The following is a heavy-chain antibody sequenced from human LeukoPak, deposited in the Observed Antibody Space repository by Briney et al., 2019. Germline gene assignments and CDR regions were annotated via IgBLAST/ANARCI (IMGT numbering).Heavy chain of an antibody. CDR1: GGSISSYY. CDR3: ARNYGDYATGYYYYMDV. Sequence: SETLSLTCTVSGGSISSYYWSWIRQPAGKGLEWIGRIYTSGSTNYNPSLKSRVTMSVDTSKNQFSLELSSVTAADTAVYYCARNYGDYATGYYYYMDVWGKGTTVTVSS. J-gene: IGHJ6*03. CDR2: IYTSGST. D-gene: IGHD4-17*01. V-gene: IGHV4-4*07.